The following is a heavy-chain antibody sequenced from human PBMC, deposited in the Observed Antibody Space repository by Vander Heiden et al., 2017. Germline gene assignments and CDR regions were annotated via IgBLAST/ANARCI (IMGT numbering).Heavy chain of an antibody. Sequence: PQLQLSGPGPAKPSEPLWPTATVSGGPISSRSYYWGWIRQPPGKGLEWIGSIYYSGSTYYNPTLKSRVTISVDTSKQKFSLKLRYVTAADTAVYYFAIRGYAILRIDYWGQGTMVAVSS. CDR2: IYYSGST. CDR1: GGPISSRSYY. V-gene: IGHV4-39*01. J-gene: IGHJ4*02. D-gene: IGHD2-8*01. CDR3: AIRGYAILRIDY.